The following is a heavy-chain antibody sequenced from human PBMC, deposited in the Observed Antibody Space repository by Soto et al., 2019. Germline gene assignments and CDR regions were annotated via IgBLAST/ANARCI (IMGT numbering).Heavy chain of an antibody. CDR2: IIPILGIA. V-gene: IGHV1-69*02. Sequence: GASVKVSCKASGGTFSSYTISWVRQAPGQGLEWMGRIIPILGIANYAQKFQGRVTITADKSTSTAYMELSSLRSEDTAVYYCARYPTGYCSGGSCYPGFDYWGQGTLVTVSS. J-gene: IGHJ4*02. CDR3: ARYPTGYCSGGSCYPGFDY. D-gene: IGHD2-15*01. CDR1: GGTFSSYT.